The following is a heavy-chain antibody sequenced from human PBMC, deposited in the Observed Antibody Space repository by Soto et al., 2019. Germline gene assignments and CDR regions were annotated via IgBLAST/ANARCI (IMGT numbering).Heavy chain of an antibody. CDR1: GYTLTELS. CDR3: ESPGYSSGWPPRGDFDY. V-gene: IGHV1-24*01. D-gene: IGHD6-19*01. J-gene: IGHJ4*02. CDR2: FDPEDGET. Sequence: ASVKVSCKVSGYTLTELSMHWVRQAPGKGLEWMGGFDPEDGETIYAQKFQGRVNMTEDTSTDTAYMELSSLGSEATAVYYCESPGYSSGWPPRGDFDYWGQGTLVTVSS.